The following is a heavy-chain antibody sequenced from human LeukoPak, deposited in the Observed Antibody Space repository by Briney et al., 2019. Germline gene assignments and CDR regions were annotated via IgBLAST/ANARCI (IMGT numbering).Heavy chain of an antibody. V-gene: IGHV1-2*02. CDR3: ARDWPTVIADY. D-gene: IGHD4-11*01. Sequence: ASVKVSCKASGYTFTGYYMHWVRQAPGQGLEWMGWINPNSGGTNYAQKFQGRLTMTTDTSTSTAYMELRSLSSDDTAVYYCARDWPTVIADYWGQGTLVTVSS. J-gene: IGHJ4*02. CDR2: INPNSGGT. CDR1: GYTFTGYY.